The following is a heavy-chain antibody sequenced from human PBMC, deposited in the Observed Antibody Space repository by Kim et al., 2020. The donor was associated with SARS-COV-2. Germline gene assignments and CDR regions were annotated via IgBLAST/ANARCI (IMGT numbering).Heavy chain of an antibody. CDR3: AKDLDCSSTSCYNYYYYGMDV. J-gene: IGHJ6*02. V-gene: IGHV3-30*18. Sequence: GGSLRLSCAASGFTFSSYGMHWVRQAPGKGLEWVAVISYDGSNKYYADSVKGRFTISRDNSKNTLYLQMNSLRAEDTAVYYCAKDLDCSSTSCYNYYYYGMDVWGQGTTVTVSS. D-gene: IGHD2-2*02. CDR2: ISYDGSNK. CDR1: GFTFSSYG.